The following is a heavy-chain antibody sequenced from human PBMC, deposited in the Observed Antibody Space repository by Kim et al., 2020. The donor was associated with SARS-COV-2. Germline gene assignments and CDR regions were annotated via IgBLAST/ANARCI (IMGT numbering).Heavy chain of an antibody. V-gene: IGHV4-39*01. D-gene: IGHD3-10*01. J-gene: IGHJ5*02. CDR2: TRSGGTT. Sequence: SETLSLICTVSGGSISGDFLLWDWIRQPPGKGLEYIGSTRSGGTTFYNPSLKSRVSISVDTSKNQYSLMLTSVTAADTAVYYCARHADGGANVLGIDQWGQGTLVTVSS. CDR3: ARHADGGANVLGIDQ. CDR1: GGSISGDFLL.